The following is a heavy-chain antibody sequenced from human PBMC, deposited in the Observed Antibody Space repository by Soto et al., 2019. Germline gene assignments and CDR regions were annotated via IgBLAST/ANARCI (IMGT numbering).Heavy chain of an antibody. Sequence: QVQLVESGGGVVQPGRSLRLSCAASGFTFSSYGMHWVRQAPGKGLEWVAVIYSGGSTYYADSVKGRFTISRDNSKNTLYLQMNSLRAEDTAVYYCARGHYGDYGRSDYWGQGTLVTVSS. CDR3: ARGHYGDYGRSDY. CDR2: IYSGGST. CDR1: GFTFSSYG. V-gene: IGHV3-NL1*01. D-gene: IGHD4-17*01. J-gene: IGHJ4*02.